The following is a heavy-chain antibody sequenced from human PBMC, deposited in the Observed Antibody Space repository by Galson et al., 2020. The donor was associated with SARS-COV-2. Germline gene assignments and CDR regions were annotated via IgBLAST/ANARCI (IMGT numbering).Heavy chain of an antibody. CDR3: ARFLAGDYYYGMDV. CDR2: IYYSGST. J-gene: IGHJ6*02. Sequence: SETLSLTCTVSGGSISSYYWSWIRQPPGKGLEWIGYIYYSGSTNYNPSLKSRVTISVDTSKNQFSLKLSSVTAADTAVYYCARFLAGDYYYGMDVWGQGTTVTVSS. CDR1: GGSISSYY. D-gene: IGHD3-10*01. V-gene: IGHV4-59*08.